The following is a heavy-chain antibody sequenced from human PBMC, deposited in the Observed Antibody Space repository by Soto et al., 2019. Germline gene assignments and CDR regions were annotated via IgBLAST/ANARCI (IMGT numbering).Heavy chain of an antibody. V-gene: IGHV4-30-4*01. J-gene: IGHJ6*02. CDR3: ARVHSGYYTHWEYYGMDV. Sequence: QVQLQESGPGLVKPSQTLSLTCTVSGGSISSGDYYWSWIRQPPGKGLEWIGYIYYSGSTYYNPSLKVRVTISVDTPTNQFSLKLSSVTAADTAVYYCARVHSGYYTHWEYYGMDVWGQGTTVTVSS. CDR1: GGSISSGDYY. D-gene: IGHD3-3*01. CDR2: IYYSGST.